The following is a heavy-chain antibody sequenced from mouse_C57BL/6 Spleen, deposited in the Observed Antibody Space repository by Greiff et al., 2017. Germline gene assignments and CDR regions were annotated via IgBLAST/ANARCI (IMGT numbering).Heavy chain of an antibody. CDR3: AREGSTTVVFDY. D-gene: IGHD1-1*01. CDR2: INPSNGGT. CDR1: GYTFTSYW. J-gene: IGHJ2*01. Sequence: QVQLQQPGTELVKPGASVKLSCKASGYTFTSYWMHWVKQRPGQGLEWIGNINPSNGGTNYNEKFKSKATLTVDKSSSTAYMQLSRLTSEDSAVYYCAREGSTTVVFDYWGQGTTLTVSS. V-gene: IGHV1-53*01.